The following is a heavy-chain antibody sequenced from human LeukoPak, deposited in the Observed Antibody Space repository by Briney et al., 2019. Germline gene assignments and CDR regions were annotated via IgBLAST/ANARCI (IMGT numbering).Heavy chain of an antibody. CDR1: GGSFSGYY. CDR3: ARDPNGNDSY. V-gene: IGHV4-34*01. Sequence: SETLSLTCAVYGGSFSGYYWSWIRQPPGKGLEWIGEINHSGSTNYNPSLKSRVTISVDTSKNQFSLKLSSVTAADTAVYYCARDPNGNDSYWGQGTLVTVSS. CDR2: INHSGST. D-gene: IGHD1-20*01. J-gene: IGHJ4*02.